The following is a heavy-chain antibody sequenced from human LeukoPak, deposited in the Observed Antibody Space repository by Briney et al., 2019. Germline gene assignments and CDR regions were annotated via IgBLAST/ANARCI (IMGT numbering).Heavy chain of an antibody. Sequence: SVKVSCKASGGTFSSYAISWVRQAPGQGLEWMGRITPIFGIANYAQKFQGRVTITADKSTSTAYMELSSLRSEDTAVYYCAIGYCTNGVCPPYDSREKYYFDYWGQGTLVTVSS. CDR2: ITPIFGIA. CDR3: AIGYCTNGVCPPYDSREKYYFDY. D-gene: IGHD2-8*01. J-gene: IGHJ4*02. CDR1: GGTFSSYA. V-gene: IGHV1-69*04.